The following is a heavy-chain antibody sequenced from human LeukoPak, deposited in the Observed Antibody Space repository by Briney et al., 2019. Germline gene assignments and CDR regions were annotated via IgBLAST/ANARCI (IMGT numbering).Heavy chain of an antibody. Sequence: ASVRVSCKASGYTFNGYYIHWVRQAPGQGLEWMGWINPNSAGTNYAQRFQGRVTMTRDTSISTAYMELSRLRSDDTAIYYCAKNGVADNWFDPWGQGTLVTVSS. V-gene: IGHV1-2*02. CDR2: INPNSAGT. J-gene: IGHJ5*02. CDR1: GYTFNGYY. CDR3: AKNGVADNWFDP. D-gene: IGHD3-3*01.